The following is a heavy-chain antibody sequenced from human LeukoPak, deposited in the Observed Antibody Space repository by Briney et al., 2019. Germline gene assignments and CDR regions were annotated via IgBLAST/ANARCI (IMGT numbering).Heavy chain of an antibody. D-gene: IGHD6-19*01. Sequence: ASVKVSCKASGYTFTSYYIYWVRQAPGQGLEWMGWISAYNGNTNYAQKLQGRVTMTTDTSTSTAYMELRSLRSDDTAVYYCARDSNIAVAANGGDYFDYWGQGTLVTVSS. CDR2: ISAYNGNT. V-gene: IGHV1-18*04. CDR3: ARDSNIAVAANGGDYFDY. J-gene: IGHJ4*02. CDR1: GYTFTSYY.